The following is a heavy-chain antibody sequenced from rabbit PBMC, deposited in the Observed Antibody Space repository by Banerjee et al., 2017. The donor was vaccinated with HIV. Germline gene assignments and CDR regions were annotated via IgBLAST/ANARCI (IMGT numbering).Heavy chain of an antibody. CDR2: IYAGGGSS. CDR1: GFSLSSNYH. D-gene: IGHD8-1*01. J-gene: IGHJ3*01. Sequence: QSLEESGGDLVKPGASLTLTCTASGFSLSSNYHMCWVRQAPGKGLEWIACIYAGGGSSYYASWAKGRFTISKTSSTTVTLQMTSLTAADTATYFCARGSSYDSIAQLDLWGPGTLVTVS. CDR3: ARGSSYDSIAQLDL. V-gene: IGHV1S40*01.